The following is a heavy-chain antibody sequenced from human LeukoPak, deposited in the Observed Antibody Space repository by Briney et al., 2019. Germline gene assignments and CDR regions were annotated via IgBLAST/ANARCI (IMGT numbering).Heavy chain of an antibody. CDR1: GFTFSNHA. CDR3: AKDVLWAGS. V-gene: IGHV3-23*01. Sequence: GGSLRLSCVASGFTFSNHAMTWVRQAPGKGLEWVSAISADAVDTFYAPSVKGRFTISRDNSKNTMYLQINSLRAEDTAIYYCAKDVLWAGSWGQGTLVTVSS. J-gene: IGHJ5*02. CDR2: ISADAVDT. D-gene: IGHD2-21*01.